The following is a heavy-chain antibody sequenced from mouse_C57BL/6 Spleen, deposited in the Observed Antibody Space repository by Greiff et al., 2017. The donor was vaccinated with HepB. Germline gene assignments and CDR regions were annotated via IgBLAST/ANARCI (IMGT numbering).Heavy chain of an antibody. CDR2: IYPGSGST. D-gene: IGHD2-4*01. Sequence: QVQLQQPGAELVKPGASVKMSCKASGYTFTSYWITWVKQRPGQGLEWIGDIYPGSGSTNYNEKFKSKATLTVDTSSSTAYMQLSSLTAEDSAVYCCALYYDCDGGFAYWGQGTLVTVSA. CDR1: GYTFTSYW. CDR3: ALYYDCDGGFAY. V-gene: IGHV1-55*01. J-gene: IGHJ3*01.